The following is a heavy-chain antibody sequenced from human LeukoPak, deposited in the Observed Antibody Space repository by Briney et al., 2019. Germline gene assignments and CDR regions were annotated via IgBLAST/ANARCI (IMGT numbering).Heavy chain of an antibody. CDR3: ARDGGDGYKANWFDT. V-gene: IGHV1-46*01. CDR1: GYTFTSYY. J-gene: IGHJ5*02. D-gene: IGHD5-24*01. CDR2: INPSRGST. Sequence: ASVKASCKASGYTFTSYYMHWVRQAPGQGLEWTGIINPSRGSTSQAQTFQGRVTMTRDMSTSTVSMELSSLRSEDTAVYYCARDGGDGYKANWFDTWGQGTLVTVSS.